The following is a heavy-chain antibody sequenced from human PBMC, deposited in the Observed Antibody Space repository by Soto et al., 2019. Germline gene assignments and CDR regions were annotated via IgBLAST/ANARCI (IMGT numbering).Heavy chain of an antibody. Sequence: GESLKISCKGSGYNFTRYGISWVRQMPGKGLEWMGKIDPSDSYITYSPTSQGHVTISADRSISTAYLQWSSLKASDTAIYYCARENWGGYYYYGMDGWGQGTTVTVSS. CDR2: IDPSDSYI. CDR1: GYNFTRYG. CDR3: ARENWGGYYYYGMDG. D-gene: IGHD3-10*01. J-gene: IGHJ6*02. V-gene: IGHV5-10-1*01.